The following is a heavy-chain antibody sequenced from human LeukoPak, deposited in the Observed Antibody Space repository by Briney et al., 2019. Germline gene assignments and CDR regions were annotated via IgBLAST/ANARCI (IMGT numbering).Heavy chain of an antibody. D-gene: IGHD5-18*01. Sequence: GGSLRLSCAVSGFTLNNYDMSWVRQAPGKGLEWVSGIIGSGGSTYYADSAKRRFTISRDNTNNTLYLQMNSLRAEDTAVYYCAKERGTDMVRSYYMDVWGKGTTVTVSS. V-gene: IGHV3-23*01. J-gene: IGHJ6*03. CDR3: AKERGTDMVRSYYMDV. CDR1: GFTLNNYD. CDR2: IIGSGGST.